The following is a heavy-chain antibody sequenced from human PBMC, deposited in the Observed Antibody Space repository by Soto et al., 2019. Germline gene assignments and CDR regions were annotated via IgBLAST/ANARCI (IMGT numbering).Heavy chain of an antibody. CDR3: AKDPPLYGSSWYTAFDI. CDR2: ISGSGGST. D-gene: IGHD6-13*01. J-gene: IGHJ3*02. CDR1: GFTFSSYA. V-gene: IGHV3-23*01. Sequence: GGSLRLSCAASGFTFSSYAMHWVRQAPGKGLEWVSAISGSGGSTYYADSVKGRFTISRDNSKNTLYLQMNSLRAEDTAVYYCAKDPPLYGSSWYTAFDIWGQGTMVTVSS.